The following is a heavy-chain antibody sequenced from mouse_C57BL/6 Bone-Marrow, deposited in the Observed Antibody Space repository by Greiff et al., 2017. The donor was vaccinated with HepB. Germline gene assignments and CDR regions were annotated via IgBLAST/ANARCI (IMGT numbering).Heavy chain of an antibody. V-gene: IGHV1-15*01. CDR1: GYTFTDYE. D-gene: IGHD1-1*01. CDR2: IDPETGGT. Sequence: QVQLQQSGAELVRPGASVTLSCKASGYTFTDYEMHWVKQTPVHGLEWIGAIDPETGGTAYNQKFKGKAILTADKSSSTAYMELRSLTSEDSAVYYCTRDGSSPAWFAYWGQGTLVTGSA. J-gene: IGHJ3*01. CDR3: TRDGSSPAWFAY.